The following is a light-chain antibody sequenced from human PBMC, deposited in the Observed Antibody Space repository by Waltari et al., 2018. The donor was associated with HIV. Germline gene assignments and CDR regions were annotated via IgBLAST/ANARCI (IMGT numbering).Light chain of an antibody. CDR2: AAS. V-gene: IGKV1-8*01. Sequence: IRMTQSPSSFSASTGDRGTITCRASQDISRYLAWYQQKPGKAPKLLINAASTLQTGFPSRFNGSGSGTDLTPTLSWLKSEEFATYYCQQYYNYPRTFGQGTSVEIK. CDR1: QDISRY. CDR3: QQYYNYPRT. J-gene: IGKJ1*01.